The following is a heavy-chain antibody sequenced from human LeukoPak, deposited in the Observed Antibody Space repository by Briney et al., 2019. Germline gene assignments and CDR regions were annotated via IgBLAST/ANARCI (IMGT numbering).Heavy chain of an antibody. CDR3: ATWYNYGGNSLFDY. CDR2: MSPNSGDT. CDR1: GYTFTSYD. Sequence: ASVKVSCKASGYTFTSYDFNWVRQATGQRPEWMGWMSPNSGDTGYAQKFQDRVTMTRNTSISTAYMELSSLRSDDTAVYYCATWYNYGGNSLFDYWGQGTLVTVSS. J-gene: IGHJ4*02. D-gene: IGHD4-23*01. V-gene: IGHV1-8*01.